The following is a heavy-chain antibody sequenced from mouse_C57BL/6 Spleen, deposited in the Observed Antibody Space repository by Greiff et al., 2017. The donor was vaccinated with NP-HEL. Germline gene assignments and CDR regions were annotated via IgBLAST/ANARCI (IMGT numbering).Heavy chain of an antibody. CDR3: ARSKDYGSSYLDWYFDV. J-gene: IGHJ1*03. CDR2: IYPGSGNT. CDR1: GYTFTDYY. V-gene: IGHV1-76*01. D-gene: IGHD1-1*01. Sequence: QVQLQQSGAELVRPGASVKLSCKASGYTFTDYYINWVKQRPGQGLEWIARIYPGSGNTYYNEKFKGKATLTAEKSSSTAYMQLSSLTSEDSAVYFCARSKDYGSSYLDWYFDVWGTGTTVTVSS.